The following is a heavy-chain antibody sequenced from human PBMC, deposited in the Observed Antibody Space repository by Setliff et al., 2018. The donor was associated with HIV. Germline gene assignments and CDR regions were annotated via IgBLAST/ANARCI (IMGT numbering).Heavy chain of an antibody. V-gene: IGHV3-48*04. D-gene: IGHD3-22*01. Sequence: GESLKISCEASGFTFSGSDMNWVRLVPGKGLEWVSYIDSGSETKYYAHSVKGRFSISRDNSRNALFLQMNNLGVDDTAVYYCAREGSSGYTGWFDSWGQGTQVTVSS. CDR3: AREGSSGYTGWFDS. CDR2: IDSGSETK. J-gene: IGHJ5*01. CDR1: GFTFSGSD.